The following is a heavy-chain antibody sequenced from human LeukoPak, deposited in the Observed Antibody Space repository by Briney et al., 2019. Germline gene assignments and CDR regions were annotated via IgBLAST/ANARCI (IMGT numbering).Heavy chain of an antibody. CDR2: INHSGST. CDR3: AGGRGIAAAGTRCDYFDY. V-gene: IGHV4-34*01. D-gene: IGHD6-13*01. Sequence: PSETLSLTCTVSGGSISSYYWSWIRQPPGKGLEWIGGINHSGSTNYNPSLKSRVTISVDTSKNQFSLKLSSVTAADTAVYYCAGGRGIAAAGTRCDYFDYWGQGTLVTVSS. CDR1: GGSISSYY. J-gene: IGHJ4*02.